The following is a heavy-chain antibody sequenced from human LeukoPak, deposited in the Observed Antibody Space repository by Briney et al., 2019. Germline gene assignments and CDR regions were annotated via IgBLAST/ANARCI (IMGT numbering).Heavy chain of an antibody. V-gene: IGHV3-9*01. CDR2: ISWNSGSI. D-gene: IGHD5-18*01. CDR3: AKDTGDTAMVPEYYFDY. CDR1: GFTFDDYA. Sequence: GGSLRLSCAASGFTFDDYAMHWVRQAPGKSLEWVSGISWNSGSIGYADSVKGRFTISRDNAKNSLYLQMNSLRAEDTALYYCAKDTGDTAMVPEYYFDYWGQGTLVTVSS. J-gene: IGHJ4*02.